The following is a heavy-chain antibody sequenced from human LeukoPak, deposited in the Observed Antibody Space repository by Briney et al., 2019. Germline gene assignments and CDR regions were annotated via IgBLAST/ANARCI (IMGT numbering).Heavy chain of an antibody. CDR3: VRQGLQSGTYPAY. V-gene: IGHV5-51*01. CDR2: LYPDGSAT. Sequence: GESLKISCKASGYTFNNYWIGWVRQLPGRGLEWMGMLYPDGSATTYHPSFEGRVTISADKSVTTAYLEWNSLKASDTALYYCVRQGLQSGTYPAYWGPGTLVTVSS. D-gene: IGHD1-26*01. CDR1: GYTFNNYW. J-gene: IGHJ4*02.